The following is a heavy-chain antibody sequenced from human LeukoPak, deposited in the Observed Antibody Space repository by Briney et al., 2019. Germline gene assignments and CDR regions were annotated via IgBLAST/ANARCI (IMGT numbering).Heavy chain of an antibody. CDR1: GASISSYY. CDR3: ASLYGSGSSLDY. D-gene: IGHD3-10*01. Sequence: PSETLSLTCTVSGASISSYYWTWIRQPAGKGLEWIGRIYTSGSANYNPSLKSRVTISVDTSKNQFSLKLSSVTAADTAVYYCASLYGSGSSLDYWGQGTLVTVSS. CDR2: IYTSGSA. J-gene: IGHJ4*02. V-gene: IGHV4-4*07.